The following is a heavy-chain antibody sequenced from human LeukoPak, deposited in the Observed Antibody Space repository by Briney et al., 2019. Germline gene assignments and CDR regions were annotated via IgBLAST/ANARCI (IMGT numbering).Heavy chain of an antibody. CDR1: GGSISSYY. CDR3: ARASWIVGAYYFDY. D-gene: IGHD1-26*01. V-gene: IGHV4-59*01. CDR2: IYYSGST. Sequence: PSETLSLTCTVSGGSISSYYWSWIRQPPGKGLEWIGYIYYSGSTNYNPSLKSRVTISVDTSKNQFSLKLSSATAADTAVYYCARASWIVGAYYFDYWGQGTLVTVSS. J-gene: IGHJ4*02.